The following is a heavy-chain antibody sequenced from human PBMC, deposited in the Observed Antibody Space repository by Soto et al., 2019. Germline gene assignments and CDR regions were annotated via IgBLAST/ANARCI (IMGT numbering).Heavy chain of an antibody. Sequence: SETLSLTCTVSGGSISSYYWSWIRQPPGKGLEWIGYIYYSGSINYNPSLKSRVTISVDTSKKQFSLKLSSVTAADTAVYYCARVSFDYYYDSSGYYLQTWGQGALVTVSS. V-gene: IGHV4-59*01. CDR1: GGSISSYY. CDR2: IYYSGSI. D-gene: IGHD3-22*01. J-gene: IGHJ4*02. CDR3: ARVSFDYYYDSSGYYLQT.